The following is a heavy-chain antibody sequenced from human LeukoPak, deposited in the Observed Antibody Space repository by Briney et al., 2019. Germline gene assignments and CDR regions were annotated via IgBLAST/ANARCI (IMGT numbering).Heavy chain of an antibody. Sequence: SETLSLTCTVSGGSISSYYWSWIRQPPGKGLEWIGYIYYSGSTNCNPSLKSRVTISVDTSKNQISLKLRSVTAADTAVYYCARKGVSDLYYFDSWGQGTLVTVSS. V-gene: IGHV4-59*08. J-gene: IGHJ4*02. CDR3: ARKGVSDLYYFDS. CDR2: IYYSGST. D-gene: IGHD3-16*01. CDR1: GGSISSYY.